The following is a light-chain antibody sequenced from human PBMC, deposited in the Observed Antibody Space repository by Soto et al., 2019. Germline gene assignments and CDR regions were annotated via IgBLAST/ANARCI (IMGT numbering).Light chain of an antibody. J-gene: IGKJ1*01. CDR1: QSISSW. CDR2: KAS. V-gene: IGKV1-5*03. CDR3: QQYNSYPT. Sequence: DIQMTQSPSTLSASVGDRVTITCRASQSISSWLAWYQQKPGKAPKLLIYKASSLESGVPSRFSGSGSGTDFTLTISSLQPDDFAPYYCQQYNSYPTFGQGTKVQTK.